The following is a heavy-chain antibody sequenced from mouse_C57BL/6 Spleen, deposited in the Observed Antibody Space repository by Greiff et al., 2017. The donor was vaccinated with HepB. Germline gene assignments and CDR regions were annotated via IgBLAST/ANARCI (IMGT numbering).Heavy chain of an antibody. D-gene: IGHD2-4*01. J-gene: IGHJ1*03. CDR3: ARWVYDYPYWYFDV. CDR1: GFNIKDYY. V-gene: IGHV14-2*01. Sequence: EVQLQQSGAELVKPGASVKLSCTASGFNIKDYYMHWVKQRTEQGLEWIGRIDPEDGENKYAPKFQGKATITADTSSNTAYLQLSSLTSEDTAVDYCARWVYDYPYWYFDVWGTETTVTVSS. CDR2: IDPEDGEN.